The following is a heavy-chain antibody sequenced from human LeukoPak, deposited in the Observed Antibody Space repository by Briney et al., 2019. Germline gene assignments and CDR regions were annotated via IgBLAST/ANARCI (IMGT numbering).Heavy chain of an antibody. D-gene: IGHD6-13*01. CDR1: GGSFSGYY. J-gene: IGHJ4*02. CDR3: ARVGMAAAGLRRTLKLKERGCIDY. CDR2: INHSGST. Sequence: PSETLSLTCAVYGGSFSGYYWSWIRQPPGKGLEWIGEINHSGSTNYNPSLKSRVTISVDTSKNQFSLKLSSVTAADTAVYYCARVGMAAAGLRRTLKLKERGCIDYWGQGTLVTVSS. V-gene: IGHV4-34*01.